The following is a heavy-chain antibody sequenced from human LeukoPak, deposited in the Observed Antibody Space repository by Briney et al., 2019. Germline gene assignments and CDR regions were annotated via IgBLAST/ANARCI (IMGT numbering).Heavy chain of an antibody. D-gene: IGHD6-6*01. CDR1: GFTFSSYA. V-gene: IGHV3-30-3*01. Sequence: HPGGSLRLSCAASGFTFSSYAMNWVRQAPGKGLEWVAVISYDGSNKYYADSVKGRFTISRDNSKNTLYLQMNSLRAEDTAVYYCARDASSIAARLTFYYFDYWGQGTLVTVSS. J-gene: IGHJ4*02. CDR3: ARDASSIAARLTFYYFDY. CDR2: ISYDGSNK.